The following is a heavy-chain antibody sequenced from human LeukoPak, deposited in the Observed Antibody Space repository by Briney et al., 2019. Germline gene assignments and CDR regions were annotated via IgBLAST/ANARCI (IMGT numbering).Heavy chain of an antibody. CDR3: ARAGRAFDI. CDR2: ISYDGGNK. CDR1: GFTFSSYA. Sequence: GGSLRLSCAASGFTFSSYAMHWVRQAPGKGLEWVAVISYDGGNKYYADSVKGRFTISRDNSKNTLYLQMNSLRAEDTAVYYCARAGRAFDIWGQGTMVTVSS. J-gene: IGHJ3*02. V-gene: IGHV3-30-3*01.